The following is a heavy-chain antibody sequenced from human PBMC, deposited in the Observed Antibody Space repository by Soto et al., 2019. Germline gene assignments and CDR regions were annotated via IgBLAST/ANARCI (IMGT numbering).Heavy chain of an antibody. V-gene: IGHV1-69*02. CDR2: SIPIQGRA. J-gene: IGHJ6*03. CDR1: GGSFISYI. CDR3: AKSLVFVDHAYMDV. D-gene: IGHD2-15*01. Sequence: QVQLVQSGAEVRKPGSSVKVSCEASGGSFISYIFTWVRQAPGQGLEWMGRSIPIQGRADYALKFQDRDNITADRSTPTVYMELRSLRPEDTALYYCAKSLVFVDHAYMDVWGKGTTVTVSS.